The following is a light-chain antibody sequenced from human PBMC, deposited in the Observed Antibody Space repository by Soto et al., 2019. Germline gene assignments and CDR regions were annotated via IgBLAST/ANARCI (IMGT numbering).Light chain of an antibody. J-gene: IGKJ2*01. V-gene: IGKV3-20*01. CDR2: GAS. CDR3: QQYGTSRGT. Sequence: SVLTQSPDTLPLSPGERATLSCRASQSVSSSFLAWYQQKPGQAPRLLIYGASSRASGIPDRFSGSESGTDFTLTISRLEPEDFAVYYCQQYGTSRGTFGQGTKLEIK. CDR1: QSVSSSF.